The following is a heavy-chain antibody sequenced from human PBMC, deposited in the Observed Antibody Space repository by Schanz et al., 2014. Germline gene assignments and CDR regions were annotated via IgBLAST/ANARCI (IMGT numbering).Heavy chain of an antibody. CDR2: IYSRGSS. J-gene: IGHJ5*02. CDR3: ARGGSVATIAPYTWFDP. CDR1: GGSISSATYY. V-gene: IGHV4-61*02. Sequence: QVQLQESGPGLVKPSQTLSLTCTVSGGSISSATYYWSWVRQPAGKGLEWIGRIYSRGSSTYNPSLKSRVTIPINAPKNQLSRKLNSVTAADAAVYYCARGGSVATIAPYTWFDPWGQGTLVTVSS. D-gene: IGHD5-12*01.